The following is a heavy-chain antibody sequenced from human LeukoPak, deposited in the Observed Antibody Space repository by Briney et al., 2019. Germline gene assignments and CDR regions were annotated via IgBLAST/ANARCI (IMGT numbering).Heavy chain of an antibody. CDR1: GGSISSYY. V-gene: IGHV4-59*12. J-gene: IGHJ4*02. CDR3: ARDLVRGVIIVTPSVYFDY. D-gene: IGHD3-10*01. Sequence: ASETLSLTCTVSGGSISSYYWSWIRQPPGKGLEWIGYIYYSGSTNYNPSLKSRVTISVDTSKNQFSLKLSSVTAADTAVYYCARDLVRGVIIVTPSVYFDYWGQGTLVTVSS. CDR2: IYYSGST.